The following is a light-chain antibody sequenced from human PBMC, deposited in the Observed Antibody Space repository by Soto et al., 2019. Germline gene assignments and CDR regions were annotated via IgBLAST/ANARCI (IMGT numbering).Light chain of an antibody. V-gene: IGKV1-5*01. CDR3: QPVHSYSHT. J-gene: IGKJ2*01. CDR1: QSISSW. Sequence: DIQMTQSPSTLSAAVGDRVTITCRASQSISSWLAWYQQEPGKAPKLLIYDASSVESGVPSRFSGSGSGTEFTLTISRLQTDDFATYYSQPVHSYSHTFAQRTKLDI. CDR2: DAS.